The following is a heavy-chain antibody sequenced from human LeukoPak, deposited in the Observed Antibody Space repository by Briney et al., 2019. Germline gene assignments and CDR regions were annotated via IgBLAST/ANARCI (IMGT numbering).Heavy chain of an antibody. CDR1: GGSISSPY. J-gene: IGHJ4*02. V-gene: IGHV4-59*11. Sequence: SETLSLTCTVSGGSISSPYWSWIRQPPGKGLEWIGYIYYSGSTNYNPSLKSRVTISVDTSKNQFSLKLSSVTAADTAVYYCARSIVDFWSGRSYYFDYWGQGTLVTVSS. D-gene: IGHD3-3*01. CDR2: IYYSGST. CDR3: ARSIVDFWSGRSYYFDY.